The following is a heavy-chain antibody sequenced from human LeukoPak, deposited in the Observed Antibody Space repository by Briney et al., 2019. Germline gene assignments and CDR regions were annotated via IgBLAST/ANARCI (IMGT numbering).Heavy chain of an antibody. D-gene: IGHD3-10*02. Sequence: AGGSLRLSCAASGFTFSSYEMNWFRQAPGKGLEGVSYISSSGSTIYYADSVKGRFTISRDNAKNSLYLQMNSLRAEDTAVYYCAELGITMIGGVWGKGTTVTISS. J-gene: IGHJ6*04. V-gene: IGHV3-48*03. CDR3: AELGITMIGGV. CDR1: GFTFSSYE. CDR2: ISSSGSTI.